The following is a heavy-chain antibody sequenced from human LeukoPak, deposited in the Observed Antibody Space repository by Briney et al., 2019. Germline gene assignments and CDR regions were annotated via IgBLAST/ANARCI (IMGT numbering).Heavy chain of an antibody. D-gene: IGHD3-22*01. V-gene: IGHV4-34*01. CDR3: ARGRHYESGGYSDTPFDT. J-gene: IGHJ4*02. CDR2: INHSGST. Sequence: PSETLSLTCAVYGGSFSGYYWSWIRQPPGKGLEWIGEINHSGSTNYNPSLKSRVTISVDRSKNQISLNFTSVTSADTAVYYCARGRHYESGGYSDTPFDTWGQGTQVTVSS. CDR1: GGSFSGYY.